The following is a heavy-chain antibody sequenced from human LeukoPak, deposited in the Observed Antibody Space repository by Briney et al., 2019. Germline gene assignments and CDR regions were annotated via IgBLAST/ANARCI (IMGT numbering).Heavy chain of an antibody. CDR1: GFTVSSNY. J-gene: IGHJ3*02. D-gene: IGHD1-26*01. Sequence: GGSLRLSCAASGFTVSSNYMSWVRQAPGKGLESVSIIYSGGSTFYADSVKGRFTISRDNSKNTPYLQMNSLRAEDTAVYYCARGGSYLSAFDIWGQGTMVTVSS. V-gene: IGHV3-53*01. CDR2: IYSGGST. CDR3: ARGGSYLSAFDI.